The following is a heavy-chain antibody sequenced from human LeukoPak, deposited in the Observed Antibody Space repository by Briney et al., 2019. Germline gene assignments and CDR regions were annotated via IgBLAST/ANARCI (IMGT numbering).Heavy chain of an antibody. V-gene: IGHV4-31*03. CDR2: IYYSGST. D-gene: IGHD2-2*01. CDR3: ARGRYCSSTGCLYYFDY. Sequence: SETLSLTCTVSGGSISSGGYYWSWIRQHPGKGLEWIGYIYYSGSTYYNPSLKSRVIISVDTSKNQFSLKLSSVTAADTAVYYRARGRYCSSTGCLYYFDYWGQGTLVIVSS. CDR1: GGSISSGGYY. J-gene: IGHJ4*02.